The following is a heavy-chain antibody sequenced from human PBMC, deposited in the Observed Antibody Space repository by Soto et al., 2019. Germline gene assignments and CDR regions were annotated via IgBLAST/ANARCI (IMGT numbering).Heavy chain of an antibody. Sequence: LRLSCAASGFTFSSNVMSWVRQAPGKGLEWVSGISGSGVNTYSADFVKGRFSISRDNSKNTMYVQMNSLRAEDTAVYYCAKSRRNAFGSVMDVWGQGTQVIVTS. CDR1: GFTFSSNV. D-gene: IGHD3-16*01. CDR2: ISGSGVNT. CDR3: AKSRRNAFGSVMDV. J-gene: IGHJ6*02. V-gene: IGHV3-23*01.